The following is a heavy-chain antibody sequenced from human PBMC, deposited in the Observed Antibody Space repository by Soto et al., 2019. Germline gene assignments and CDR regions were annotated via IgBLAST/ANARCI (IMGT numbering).Heavy chain of an antibody. CDR1: GYTFTSNA. Sequence: ASVKVSCKASGYTFTSNAIHWVRQAPGQRLEWMGWINGGNGNTKYSQKLQGRVTITRDTSANTLYMELSSLRSEDTAIYYCAREYCVSTSCPFDYWGQGTLVTVSS. CDR3: AREYCVSTSCPFDY. CDR2: INGGNGNT. D-gene: IGHD2-2*01. V-gene: IGHV1-3*01. J-gene: IGHJ4*02.